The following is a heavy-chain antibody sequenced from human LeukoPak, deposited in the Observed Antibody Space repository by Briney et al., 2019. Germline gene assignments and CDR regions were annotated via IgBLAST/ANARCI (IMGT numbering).Heavy chain of an antibody. J-gene: IGHJ6*02. CDR3: ARDAVYDFWSGYSITYGMDV. CDR1: GYTFTSYA. CDR2: INTNTGNP. D-gene: IGHD3-3*01. V-gene: IGHV7-4-1*02. Sequence: GASVKVSCKASGYTFTSYAMNWVRQAPGQGLEWMGWINTNTGNPTYAQGFTGRFVFSLDTSVSTAYLQISSLKAEDTAVYYCARDAVYDFWSGYSITYGMDVWGQETTVTVSS.